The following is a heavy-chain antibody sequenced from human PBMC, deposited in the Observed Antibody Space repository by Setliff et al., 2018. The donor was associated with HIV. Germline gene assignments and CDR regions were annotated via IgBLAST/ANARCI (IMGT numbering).Heavy chain of an antibody. Sequence: SETLSLTCAVSGGSTRSSNWWSWVRQPPGKGLEWIGEIYNSGRTNYNPSLKSRVTISVDTSKKQFSLKLNSVTAADSAIYYCAATYCRGGGRDCPQMYDYWGQGSLVTVSS. CDR3: AATYCRGGGRDCPQMYDY. J-gene: IGHJ4*02. D-gene: IGHD2-15*01. CDR2: IYNSGRT. CDR1: GGSTRSSNW. V-gene: IGHV4-4*02.